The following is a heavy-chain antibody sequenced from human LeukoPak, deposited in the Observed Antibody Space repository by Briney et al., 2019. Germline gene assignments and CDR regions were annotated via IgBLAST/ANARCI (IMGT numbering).Heavy chain of an antibody. D-gene: IGHD5-18*01. CDR1: GFTFSSYA. V-gene: IGHV3-23*01. CDR2: ISGSGGST. Sequence: GGSLRLSCAASGFTFSSYAMSWDRQAPGKGLEWVSAISGSGGSTYYADSVKGRFTISRDNSKNTLYLQMNSLRAEDTAVYYCAKALGYSYGRTDFDYWGQGTLVTVSS. J-gene: IGHJ4*02. CDR3: AKALGYSYGRTDFDY.